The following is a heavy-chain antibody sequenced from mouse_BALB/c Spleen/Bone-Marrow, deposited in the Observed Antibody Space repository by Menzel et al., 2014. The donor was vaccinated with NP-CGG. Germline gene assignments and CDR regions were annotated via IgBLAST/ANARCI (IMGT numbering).Heavy chain of an antibody. CDR2: ISYSGST. CDR3: ARSGGNYDYFDY. J-gene: IGHJ2*01. D-gene: IGHD2-1*01. Sequence: EVHLVESGPSLVKPSQTLFLTCSVTGDSITSGYWNWIRKFPGNKLEYMGYISYSGSTYYNPSLKSRMSITRDTSKNQYYLQLNSVTTEDTATYYCARSGGNYDYFDYWGQGTTLTISS. CDR1: GDSITSGY. V-gene: IGHV3-8*02.